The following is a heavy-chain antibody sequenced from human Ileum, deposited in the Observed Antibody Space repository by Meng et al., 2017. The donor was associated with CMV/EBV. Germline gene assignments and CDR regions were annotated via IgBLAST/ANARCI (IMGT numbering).Heavy chain of an antibody. D-gene: IGHD3-16*01. CDR1: FIGSCGF. CDR2: PYDGAST. J-gene: IGHJ4*02. Sequence: FIGSCGFLCLLRPPRGELLWLVFIPYDGASTYYADSVKGRFTISRDNSKNTLYLQMNSLTAEDTAVYYCATHDFGGRGTFDYWGQGTLVTVSS. CDR3: ATHDFGGRGTFDY. V-gene: IGHV3-53*01.